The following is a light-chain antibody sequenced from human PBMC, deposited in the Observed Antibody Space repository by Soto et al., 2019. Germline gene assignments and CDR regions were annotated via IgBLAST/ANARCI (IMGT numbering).Light chain of an antibody. CDR1: SSNVGGYNY. CDR3: TSYTSISCFYV. J-gene: IGLJ1*01. CDR2: DVS. V-gene: IGLV2-14*01. Sequence: QSVLTQPASVSGSPGQSITISCTGTSSNVGGYNYVSWYQQHPGKAPKLMIYDVSNRPSGVSNRFSGSKSGNTASLTISGLQADDAADYYYTSYTSISCFYVFGTGTKLTVL.